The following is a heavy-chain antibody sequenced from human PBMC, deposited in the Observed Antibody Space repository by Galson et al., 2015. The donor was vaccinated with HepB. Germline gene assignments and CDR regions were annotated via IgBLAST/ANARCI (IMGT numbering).Heavy chain of an antibody. CDR2: IYTSGST. D-gene: IGHD2-21*02. J-gene: IGHJ4*02. CDR3: ARVLAYCGGDCYRPSNLAFDY. V-gene: IGHV4-61*02. Sequence: TLSLTCTVSGGSISSGSYYWSWIRQPAGKGLEWIGRIYTSGSTNYNPSLKSRVTMSVDTSKNQFSLKLSSVTAADTAVYYCARVLAYCGGDCYRPSNLAFDYWGQGTLVTVSS. CDR1: GGSISSGSYY.